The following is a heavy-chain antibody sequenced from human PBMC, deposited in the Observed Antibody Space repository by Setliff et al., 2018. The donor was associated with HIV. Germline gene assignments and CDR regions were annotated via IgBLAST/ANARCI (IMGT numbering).Heavy chain of an antibody. J-gene: IGHJ4*02. V-gene: IGHV4-39*01. Sequence: SETLSLTCTVSGGSISDSRYYWGWIRQPPGKGLEWIGNIYYSGSTYYNPSLKSRVTISVDTSKNQFSLNLSSVTAADTAVYYCARYDYGDFDYWGQGTPVTVSS. CDR3: ARYDYGDFDY. CDR1: GGSISDSRYY. CDR2: IYYSGST. D-gene: IGHD4-17*01.